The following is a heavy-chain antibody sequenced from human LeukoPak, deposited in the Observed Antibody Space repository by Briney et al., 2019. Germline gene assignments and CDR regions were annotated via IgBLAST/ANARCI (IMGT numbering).Heavy chain of an antibody. CDR2: IYLGGPDS. CDR3: ARRGHGSSWYYFDY. V-gene: IGHV5-51*01. J-gene: IGHJ4*02. CDR1: GYSFTSYW. D-gene: IGHD6-13*01. Sequence: GESLKISCKGSGYSFTSYWIGWVRQMPGKGLEWKGNIYLGGPDSRYRPSFQGQVTISADKSISTAYLQWNSLKASDTAIYYCARRGHGSSWYYFDYWGQGTLVTVSS.